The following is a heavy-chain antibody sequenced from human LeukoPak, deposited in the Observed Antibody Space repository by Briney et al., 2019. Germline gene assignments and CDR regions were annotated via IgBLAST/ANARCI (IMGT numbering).Heavy chain of an antibody. J-gene: IGHJ3*02. D-gene: IGHD4-23*01. V-gene: IGHV1-18*01. CDR2: ISAYNGNT. CDR1: GYTFTSYG. Sequence: GASVKVSCKASGYTFTSYGISWVRQAPGQGLEWMGWISAYNGNTNYAQKLQGRVTMTTDTSTSTAYMELRSLRSDDTAVYYCARDSDDYGGPRGPEDAFDIWGQGTMVTVSS. CDR3: ARDSDDYGGPRGPEDAFDI.